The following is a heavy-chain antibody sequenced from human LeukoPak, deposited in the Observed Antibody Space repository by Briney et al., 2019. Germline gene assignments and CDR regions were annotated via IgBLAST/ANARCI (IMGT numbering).Heavy chain of an antibody. D-gene: IGHD5-18*01. CDR2: IYHSGST. CDR3: ARDVSYGSLGY. V-gene: IGHV4-30-2*01. J-gene: IGHJ4*02. CDR1: GGSFSGYS. Sequence: SETLSLTCAVYGGSFSGYSWSWIRQPPGKGLEWIGYIYHSGSTYYNPSLKSRVTISVDRSKNQFSLKLSSVTAADTAVYYCARDVSYGSLGYWGQGTLVTVSS.